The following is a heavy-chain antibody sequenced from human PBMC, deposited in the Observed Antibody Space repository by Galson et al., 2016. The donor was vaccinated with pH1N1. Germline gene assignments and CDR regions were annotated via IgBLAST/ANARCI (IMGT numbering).Heavy chain of an antibody. V-gene: IGHV3-11*04. J-gene: IGHJ6*02. Sequence: FTCAGPGCTFSDYYMSWIRQAPGKGLEWVSYISPSGSAIYYADSVKGRFTISRDNAKNSLYLQMNSLRSEDTAVYYCARELSCYPPCFYYYGMDVWGQGTTVTVSS. D-gene: IGHD5-12*01. CDR2: ISPSGSAI. CDR3: ARELSCYPPCFYYYGMDV. CDR1: GCTFSDYY.